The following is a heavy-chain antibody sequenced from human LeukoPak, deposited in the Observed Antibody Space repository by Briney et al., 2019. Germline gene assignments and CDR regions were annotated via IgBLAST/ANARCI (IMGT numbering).Heavy chain of an antibody. CDR2: IYYRGST. CDR3: ARHVRATVTTGVDY. V-gene: IGHV4-39*01. D-gene: IGHD4-11*01. Sequence: YPSETLSLTCTVSGGSISSSSYYWGWIRQPPGKGLEWVGSIYYRGSTYYNPSLKSRVTISVDTSKNQFSLKLSSVTAADTAVYYCARHVRATVTTGVDYWGQGTLVTVSS. CDR1: GGSISSSSYY. J-gene: IGHJ4*02.